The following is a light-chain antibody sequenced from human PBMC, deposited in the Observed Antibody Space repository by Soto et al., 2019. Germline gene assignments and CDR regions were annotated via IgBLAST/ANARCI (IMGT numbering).Light chain of an antibody. CDR1: RSNIGSNP. J-gene: IGLJ3*02. Sequence: QSVLTQPPSASGTPGQRVTISCSGSRSNIGSNPVQWYLQVPGTAPKLLINRDNERPSGVPDRFSGSKSGTSASRAISGLQSEDEADYHCATWDDGLYGPVFGGGTKLTVL. V-gene: IGLV1-44*01. CDR3: ATWDDGLYGPV. CDR2: RDN.